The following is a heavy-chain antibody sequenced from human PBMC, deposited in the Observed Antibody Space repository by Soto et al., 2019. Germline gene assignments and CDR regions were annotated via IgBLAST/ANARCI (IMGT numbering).Heavy chain of an antibody. CDR1: GGSISSGGYY. CDR3: ARGTGRTQWLDADYYYYGMDV. D-gene: IGHD6-19*01. Sequence: QVQLQESGPGLVKPSQTLSLTCTVSGGSISSGGYYWSWIRQHPGKGLEWIGYIYYSGSTYYNPSLKSRVTISVDTSKNQFSMKLSSVTAADTAVYYCARGTGRTQWLDADYYYYGMDVWGQGTTVTVSS. CDR2: IYYSGST. V-gene: IGHV4-31*03. J-gene: IGHJ6*02.